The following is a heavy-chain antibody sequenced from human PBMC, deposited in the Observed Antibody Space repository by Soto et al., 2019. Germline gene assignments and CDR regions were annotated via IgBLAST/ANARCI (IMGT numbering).Heavy chain of an antibody. CDR2: ICGSGGVT. Sequence: EVQLLQSGGGLVQPGESLSLSCAASGFAFSSYALSWVRQAPGKGLDWVSAICGSGGVTYYADSVKGRFTISRDNSRNALYLQMNSLSAEDTAVYYCAQDIWRGYCSSTTCTSPVDYWGQGTLVTVSS. CDR1: GFAFSSYA. V-gene: IGHV3-23*01. J-gene: IGHJ4*02. CDR3: AQDIWRGYCSSTTCTSPVDY. D-gene: IGHD2-2*01.